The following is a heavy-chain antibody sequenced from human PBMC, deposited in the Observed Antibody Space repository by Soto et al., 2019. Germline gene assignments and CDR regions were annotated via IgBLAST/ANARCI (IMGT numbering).Heavy chain of an antibody. J-gene: IGHJ4*02. CDR1: GGSMSSGGYY. Sequence: SETLSLTCTVSGGSMSSGGYYWSWIRQHPGKGLEWIGYIYYSGSTYYNPSLKSRVTISVDTSKNQFSLQLSSVTAADTAVYYCARGEPYYDFWSGYPYYFDYWGQGTLVTVSS. D-gene: IGHD3-3*01. CDR3: ARGEPYYDFWSGYPYYFDY. V-gene: IGHV4-31*03. CDR2: IYYSGST.